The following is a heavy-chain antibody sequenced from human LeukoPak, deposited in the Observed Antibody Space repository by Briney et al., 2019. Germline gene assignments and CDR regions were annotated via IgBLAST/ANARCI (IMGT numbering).Heavy chain of an antibody. CDR1: GYTFTDYY. Sequence: ASVKVFCKASGYTFTDYYMHWVRQAPGQGLEWMGWINPNNGGTYSTQKFQGWVTMTRDTSISTAYMELSRLTSDDTAVYYCARANPLHCSSTSCLFDYWGQGSLVTVSS. V-gene: IGHV1-2*04. CDR2: INPNNGGT. CDR3: ARANPLHCSSTSCLFDY. D-gene: IGHD2-2*01. J-gene: IGHJ4*02.